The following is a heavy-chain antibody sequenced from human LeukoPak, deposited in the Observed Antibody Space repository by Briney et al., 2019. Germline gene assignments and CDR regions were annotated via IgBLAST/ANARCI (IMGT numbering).Heavy chain of an antibody. CDR2: IKQDGSEK. D-gene: IGHD6-19*01. CDR1: GFTFSSYW. V-gene: IGHV3-7*01. CDR3: ARDTIAVAGSYPYYFDY. Sequence: GGSLRLSCAASGFTFSSYWMSWVRQAPGKGLEWVANIKQDGSEKYYVDSVKGRFTISRDNAKNSLYLQMNSLRAEDTAVYYCARDTIAVAGSYPYYFDYWSQGTLVTVSS. J-gene: IGHJ4*02.